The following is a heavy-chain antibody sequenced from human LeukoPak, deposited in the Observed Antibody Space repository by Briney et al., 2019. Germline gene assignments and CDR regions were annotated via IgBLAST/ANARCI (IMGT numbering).Heavy chain of an antibody. J-gene: IGHJ4*02. CDR1: GFTFSDYY. V-gene: IGHV3-11*01. CDR3: ACGPFPNCGGDCSFDY. D-gene: IGHD2-21*02. CDR2: ISSSGSTI. Sequence: GGSLRLSCAASGFTFSDYYMSWIRQAPGKGLEWVSYISSSGSTIYYADSVKGRFTISRDNAKNSLYLRMNSLRAEDTAVYYCACGPFPNCGGDCSFDYWGQGTLVTVSS.